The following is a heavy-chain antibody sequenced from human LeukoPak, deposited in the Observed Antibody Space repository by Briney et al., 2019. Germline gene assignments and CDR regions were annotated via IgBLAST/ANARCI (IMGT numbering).Heavy chain of an antibody. CDR1: GFTVSSNY. J-gene: IGHJ3*02. CDR2: ISVSGGTT. V-gene: IGHV3-23*01. CDR3: AKDHLPYSSSWYVAFDI. Sequence: GGSLRLSCAASGFTVSSNYMSWVRQAPGKGLEWVSFISVSGGTTYYADSVKGRFTISRDNSKNTLYLQMNSLRAEDTALYYCAKDHLPYSSSWYVAFDIWGQGTMVTVSS. D-gene: IGHD6-13*01.